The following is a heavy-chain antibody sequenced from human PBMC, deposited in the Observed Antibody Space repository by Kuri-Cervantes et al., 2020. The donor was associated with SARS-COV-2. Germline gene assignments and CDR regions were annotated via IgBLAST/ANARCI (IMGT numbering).Heavy chain of an antibody. CDR1: GYTSTGYY. Sequence: ASVKVSCKASGYTSTGYYMHWVRQAPGQGLEWMGRINPNSGGTNYAQKFQGRVTMTRDTSISTAYMELSRLRSDDTAVYYCAQLQFGDYYDSSGYPDAFDIWGQGTIVTVSS. J-gene: IGHJ3*02. CDR3: AQLQFGDYYDSSGYPDAFDI. CDR2: INPNSGGT. D-gene: IGHD3-22*01. V-gene: IGHV1-2*06.